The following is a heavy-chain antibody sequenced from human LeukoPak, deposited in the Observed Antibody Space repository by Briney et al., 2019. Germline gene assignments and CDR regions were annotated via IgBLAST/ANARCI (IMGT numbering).Heavy chain of an antibody. CDR2: INPSGGTT. CDR1: GYTFTSYL. CDR3: ARRGYCTGDSCYSGGFDY. J-gene: IGHJ4*02. V-gene: IGHV1-46*01. Sequence: RASVKVSCKASGYTFTSYLIHWVRQAPGQGLEWMGIINPSGGTTTYAQKIQGRVTMTRDTSTSTVYMELSSLESEDTAVYYCARRGYCTGDSCYSGGFDYWGQGTLVTVSS. D-gene: IGHD2-15*01.